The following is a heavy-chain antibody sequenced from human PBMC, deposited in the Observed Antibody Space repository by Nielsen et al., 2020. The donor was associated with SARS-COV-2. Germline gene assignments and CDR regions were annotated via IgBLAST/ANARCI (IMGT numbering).Heavy chain of an antibody. D-gene: IGHD3-10*01. V-gene: IGHV3-23*01. CDR3: AKDDVVRGDAYDI. Sequence: GESRKISCAASGFTFNIYAMAWVRRAPGRGLEWVSGTSASGASTYYADSVKGRFSISRDNSRNTLYLQMNSLRVEDTAIYFCAKDDVVRGDAYDIWGQGTVVTVSS. J-gene: IGHJ3*02. CDR2: TSASGAST. CDR1: GFTFNIYA.